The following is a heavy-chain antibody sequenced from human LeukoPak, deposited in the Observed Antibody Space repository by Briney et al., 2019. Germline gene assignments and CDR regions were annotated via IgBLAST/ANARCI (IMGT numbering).Heavy chain of an antibody. CDR2: IIPILGIA. CDR1: GCTFSSYG. V-gene: IGHV1-69*04. J-gene: IGHJ3*02. CDR3: ARGKETYYYDSSGYYWDAVDI. Sequence: ASLKVSCKASGCTFSSYGIRWVRQAPGQGLEWMGRIIPILGIAKYAQKFQGRVTITADKSTSTDYMELSSLRSEDTAVYYCARGKETYYYDSSGYYWDAVDILGQGTMVTVSS. D-gene: IGHD3-22*01.